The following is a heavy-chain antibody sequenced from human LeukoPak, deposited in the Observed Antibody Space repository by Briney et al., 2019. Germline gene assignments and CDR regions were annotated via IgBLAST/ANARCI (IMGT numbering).Heavy chain of an antibody. CDR1: GFTFSSYS. J-gene: IGHJ3*02. V-gene: IGHV3-21*01. CDR3: ARVGYYDSSGYYSIDAFDI. D-gene: IGHD3-22*01. CDR2: ISSSSSYI. Sequence: GGSLRLSCAASGFTFSSYSMNWVRQAPGKGLEWVSSISSSSSYIYYADSVKGRFTISRDNAKNSLYLQMNSLRAEDTAVYYCARVGYYDSSGYYSIDAFDIWGQGTMVTVSS.